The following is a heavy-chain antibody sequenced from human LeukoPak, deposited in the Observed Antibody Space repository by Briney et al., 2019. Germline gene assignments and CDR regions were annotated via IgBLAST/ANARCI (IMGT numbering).Heavy chain of an antibody. D-gene: IGHD1-26*01. J-gene: IGHJ4*02. CDR3: ARSVGASDSWGFDY. CDR1: GGTFSSYA. V-gene: IGHV1-69*13. Sequence: ASVKVSCKASGGTFSSYAISWVGQAPGQGLEWMGGIIPIFGTANYAQKFQGRVTITADESTSTAYMELSSLRSEDTAVYYCARSVGASDSWGFDYWGQGTLVTVSS. CDR2: IIPIFGTA.